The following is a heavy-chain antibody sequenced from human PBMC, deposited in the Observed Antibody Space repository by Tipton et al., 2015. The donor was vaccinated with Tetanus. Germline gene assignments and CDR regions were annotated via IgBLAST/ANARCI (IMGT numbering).Heavy chain of an antibody. CDR2: IYPGDSDT. V-gene: IGHV5-51*01. CDR3: ARGPHEVTYYEIMTGYYRPGFNY. J-gene: IGHJ4*02. CDR1: GYSFTSDW. D-gene: IGHD3-9*01. Sequence: VQLVQSGAEVKKPGESLKILCKGSGYSFTSDWIGWVRQMPGKGLEWMGIIYPGDSDTRYNPSFQGQVTISADKSISTAYLQWSSLKASDTAMYYCARGPHEVTYYEIMTGYYRPGFNYWGQGTLVTVSS.